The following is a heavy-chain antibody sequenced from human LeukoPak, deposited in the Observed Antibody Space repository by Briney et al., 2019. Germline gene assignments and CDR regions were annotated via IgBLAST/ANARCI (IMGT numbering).Heavy chain of an antibody. V-gene: IGHV1-69*01. D-gene: IGHD3-22*01. Sequence: SVKVSCTASGGTFSSYAISWVRQAPGQGLEWMGGIIPIFGTANYAQKFQGRVTITADESTSTAYMELSSLRSEDTAVYYCARVLRNYYDSSGYYDYWGQGTLVTVSS. CDR3: ARVLRNYYDSSGYYDY. CDR2: IIPIFGTA. J-gene: IGHJ4*02. CDR1: GGTFSSYA.